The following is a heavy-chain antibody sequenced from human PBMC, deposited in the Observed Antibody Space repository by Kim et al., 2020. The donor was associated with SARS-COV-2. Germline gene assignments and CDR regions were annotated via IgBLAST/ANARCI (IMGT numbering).Heavy chain of an antibody. CDR3: ARAKLEHQYGMDV. CDR2: ISSSGSTI. CDR1: GFTFSSYE. V-gene: IGHV3-48*03. Sequence: GGSLRLSCAASGFTFSSYEMNWVRQAPGKGLEWVSYISSSGSTIYYADSVKGRFTISRDNAKNSLYLQMNSVRAEETAVYYCARAKLEHQYGMDVWGQGTTVTVSS. D-gene: IGHD6-6*01. J-gene: IGHJ6*02.